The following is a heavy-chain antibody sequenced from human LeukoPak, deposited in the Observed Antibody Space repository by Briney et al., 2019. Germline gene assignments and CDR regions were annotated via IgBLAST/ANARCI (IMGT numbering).Heavy chain of an antibody. D-gene: IGHD6-19*01. CDR2: VSGSGGST. J-gene: IGHJ4*02. V-gene: IGHV3-23*01. CDR3: AKRPLAVAAVDY. CDR1: GFTFGDYT. Sequence: GRSLRLSCTGSGFTFGDYTMSWFRQAPGKGLEWVSAVSGSGGSTYYADSVKGRFTISRDNSKNTLYLQMNSLRAEDTAVYYCAKRPLAVAAVDYWGQGTLVTVSS.